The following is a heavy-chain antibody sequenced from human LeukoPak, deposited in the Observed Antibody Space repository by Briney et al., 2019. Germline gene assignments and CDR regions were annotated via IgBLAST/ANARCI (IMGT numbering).Heavy chain of an antibody. J-gene: IGHJ4*02. CDR1: GYTLTELS. V-gene: IGHV1-24*01. D-gene: IGHD1-26*01. CDR3: ATHLHSGSSRRDWDY. CDR2: FDPEDGET. Sequence: ASVTVSCTVSGYTLTELSMHWVRQAPGKGLEWMGGFDPEDGETIYAQKFQGRVTMTEDTSTDTAYMELSSLRSEDTAVYYCATHLHSGSSRRDWDYWGQGTLVTVSS.